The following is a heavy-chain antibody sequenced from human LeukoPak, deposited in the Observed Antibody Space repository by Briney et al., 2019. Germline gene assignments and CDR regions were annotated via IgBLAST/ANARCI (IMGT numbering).Heavy chain of an antibody. CDR1: GFTVSSNY. CDR3: AIIGYYYGSGSYVFDY. V-gene: IGHV3-53*01. Sequence: GGSLRLSCAASGFTVSSNYMSWVRQAPGKGLEWVSVIYSGGSTYYADSVKGRFTISRDNSKNTLYLQMNSLRAEDTAVYYCAIIGYYYGSGSYVFDYWGQGTLVTVSS. J-gene: IGHJ4*02. D-gene: IGHD3-10*01. CDR2: IYSGGST.